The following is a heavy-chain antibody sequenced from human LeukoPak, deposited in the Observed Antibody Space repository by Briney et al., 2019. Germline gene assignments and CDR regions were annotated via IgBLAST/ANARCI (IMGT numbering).Heavy chain of an antibody. Sequence: GESLQISCKASGYTFSNYWIGWGRQMPGKGLEGMGVMYPGDSDTRYSPSFQGQVTISADKSTTTPYLQWSSLKASDTAIYYCARKNASSGYRHFDYWGQGPLVPVSS. D-gene: IGHD3-22*01. J-gene: IGHJ4*02. CDR1: GYTFSNYW. CDR3: ARKNASSGYRHFDY. CDR2: MYPGDSDT. V-gene: IGHV5-51*01.